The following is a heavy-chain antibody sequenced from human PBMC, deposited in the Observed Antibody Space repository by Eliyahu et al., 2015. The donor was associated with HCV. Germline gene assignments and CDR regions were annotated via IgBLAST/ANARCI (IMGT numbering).Heavy chain of an antibody. V-gene: IGHV3-23*01. Sequence: EVQLLXSGGGLVQPGGSLRLSCAAXGFTFSSYAXGWVRXAPGKGLGWVSAXSGXGGXTYYADSVKGRFTISRDNSKNTLYLQMNSLRAEDTAVYYCAKDLAITMIVVVPAALDYWGQGTLVTVSS. CDR2: XSGXGGXT. D-gene: IGHD3-22*01. CDR3: AKDLAITMIVVVPAALDY. CDR1: GFTFSSYA. J-gene: IGHJ4*02.